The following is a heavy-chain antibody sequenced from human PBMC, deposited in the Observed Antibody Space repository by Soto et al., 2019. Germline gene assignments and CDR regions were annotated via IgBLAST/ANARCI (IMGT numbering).Heavy chain of an antibody. V-gene: IGHV3-30*18. D-gene: IGHD6-6*01. Sequence: GGSLRLSCAASGFTFSSYVMHWVRQSPGKGLEWVAVISYDGSNKYYADSMKGRFTISRDNSKNRLYLQMNSLRAEDTAVYYCAKDQYSSSSAIYYYYGMDVWGQGTTVTVSS. CDR3: AKDQYSSSSAIYYYYGMDV. CDR1: GFTFSSYV. CDR2: ISYDGSNK. J-gene: IGHJ6*02.